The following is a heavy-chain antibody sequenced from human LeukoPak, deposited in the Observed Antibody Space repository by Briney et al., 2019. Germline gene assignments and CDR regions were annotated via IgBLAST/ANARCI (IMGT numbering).Heavy chain of an antibody. CDR3: ARDPWGGPRRGAFDI. Sequence: GASVKVSCKASGYTFTSYYMHWVRQAPGQGLEWMGIINPSGGSTSYAQKFQGRVTMTRDTSTSTVYMELSSLRSEDTAVYYCARDPWGGPRRGAFDIWGQGTMVTVSS. CDR2: INPSGGST. D-gene: IGHD7-27*01. V-gene: IGHV1-46*01. CDR1: GYTFTSYY. J-gene: IGHJ3*02.